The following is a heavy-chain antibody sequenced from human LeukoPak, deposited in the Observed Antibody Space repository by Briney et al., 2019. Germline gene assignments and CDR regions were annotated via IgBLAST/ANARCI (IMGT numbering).Heavy chain of an antibody. CDR2: ISYDGSNK. V-gene: IGHV3-30*04. CDR1: RFTFSSYA. J-gene: IGHJ3*02. Sequence: GGSLRLSCAASRFTFSSYAMHWVRQAPGKGLEWVAVISYDGSNKYYADSVKGRFTISRDNSKNTLYLQMNSLRAEDTAVYYCARSRGYSYPTGAFDIWGQGTMVTVSS. CDR3: ARSRGYSYPTGAFDI. D-gene: IGHD5-18*01.